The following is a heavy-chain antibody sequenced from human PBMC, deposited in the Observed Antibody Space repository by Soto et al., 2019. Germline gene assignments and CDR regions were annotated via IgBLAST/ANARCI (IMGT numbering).Heavy chain of an antibody. Sequence: ASVKVSCKASGYTFTGYYMHWVRQAPGQGLEWMGWINPNSGGTNYAQKFQGWVTMTRDTSISTAYMELSRLRSDDTAVYYCARDLYYYGSGSYPPGTYYYYGMDVWGQGTTVTVSS. D-gene: IGHD3-10*01. CDR3: ARDLYYYGSGSYPPGTYYYYGMDV. CDR2: INPNSGGT. CDR1: GYTFTGYY. V-gene: IGHV1-2*04. J-gene: IGHJ6*02.